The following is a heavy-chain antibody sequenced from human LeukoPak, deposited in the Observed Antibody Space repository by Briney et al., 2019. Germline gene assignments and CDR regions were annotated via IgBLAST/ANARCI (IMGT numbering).Heavy chain of an antibody. CDR2: IIISGHTK. J-gene: IGHJ5*02. Sequence: TWGFLRLSCAASGFDLSTYEMNWVRQAPGKGLEWIADIIISGHTKKYADSVKGRFSISRDNARTSLYLQMHSLRVEDTGVYYCARGDPHADLWGQGTLASVSS. CDR3: ARGDPHADL. D-gene: IGHD5-24*01. V-gene: IGHV3-48*03. CDR1: GFDLSTYE.